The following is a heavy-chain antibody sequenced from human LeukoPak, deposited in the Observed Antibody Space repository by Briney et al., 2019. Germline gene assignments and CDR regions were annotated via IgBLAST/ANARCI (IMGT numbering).Heavy chain of an antibody. CDR1: GFSFSSYC. D-gene: IGHD3-10*01. Sequence: GGSRRLACAGAGFSFSSYCIHWVRQAPGKLLEWVSSISSSSSYIYYADSVKGRFTISRDNSKNTLYLRVNSLRAEDTAVYYCAKIAVWGVIINYFDYWGQGTLVTVSS. CDR2: ISSSSSYI. V-gene: IGHV3-21*04. CDR3: AKIAVWGVIINYFDY. J-gene: IGHJ4*02.